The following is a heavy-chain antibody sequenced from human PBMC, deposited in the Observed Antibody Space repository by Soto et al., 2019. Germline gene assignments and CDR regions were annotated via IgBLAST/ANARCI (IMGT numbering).Heavy chain of an antibody. CDR1: GGSINSGDYY. Sequence: PSETLSLTCTVSGGSINSGDYYWAWIRQPPGKGLEWIGDIHNTGYTSYNPSLKSRITILVDTSRDRFSLRLYSVTAADTAVYYCAAFHTVTSGGYWGRGTLVTVSS. J-gene: IGHJ4*02. CDR3: AAFHTVTSGGY. D-gene: IGHD4-17*01. CDR2: IHNTGYT. V-gene: IGHV4-30-4*01.